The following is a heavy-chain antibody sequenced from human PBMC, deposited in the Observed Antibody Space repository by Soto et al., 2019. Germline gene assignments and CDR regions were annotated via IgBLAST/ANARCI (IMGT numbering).Heavy chain of an antibody. V-gene: IGHV3-23*01. D-gene: IGHD3-10*01. J-gene: IGHJ5*02. CDR3: AKGLGYYYGSLVFFP. CDR2: ISGSGGST. CDR1: GFTFSSYA. Sequence: RLSCAAPGFTFSSYAMSWVRQAPEKGLEWVSAISGSGGSTYYADSVKGRFTISRDNSKNTLYLQMNSLRAEDTAVYYCAKGLGYYYGSLVFFPWGQGTLVTVSS.